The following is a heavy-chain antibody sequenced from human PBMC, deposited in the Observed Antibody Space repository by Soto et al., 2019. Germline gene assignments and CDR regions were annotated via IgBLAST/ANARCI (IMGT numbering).Heavy chain of an antibody. CDR3: ARVPXTGIEVAGSNYYYGMDV. J-gene: IGHJ6*02. CDR2: IIPIFGTA. D-gene: IGHD6-19*01. CDR1: GGTFSSYA. Sequence: SVKVSCKASGGTFSSYAISWVRQAPGQGLEWMGGIIPIFGTANYAQKFQGRVTITADESTSTAYMELSSLRSEDTAVYYCARVPXTGIEVAGSNYYYGMDVWGQGTTVTVSS. V-gene: IGHV1-69*13.